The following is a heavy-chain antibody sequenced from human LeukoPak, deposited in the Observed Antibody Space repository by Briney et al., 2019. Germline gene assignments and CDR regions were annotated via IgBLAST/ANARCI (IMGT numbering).Heavy chain of an antibody. V-gene: IGHV1-2*02. CDR3: ARAYDYVWGSYRPFDY. J-gene: IGHJ4*02. D-gene: IGHD3-16*02. CDR1: GYTFTGYY. Sequence: PWASVKVSCKASGYTFTGYYMHWVRQAPGQGLEWMGWINPNSGGTNYAQKFQGRVTMTRDTSTSTVYMELSSLRSEDTAVYYCARAYDYVWGSYRPFDYWGQGTLVTVSS. CDR2: INPNSGGT.